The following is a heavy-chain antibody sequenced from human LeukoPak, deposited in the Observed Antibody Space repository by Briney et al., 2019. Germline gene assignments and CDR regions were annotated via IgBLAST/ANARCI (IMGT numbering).Heavy chain of an antibody. Sequence: GGSLRLSCAASGFTFSSYAMSWVRQAPGKGLEWVSAISGSGGSTYYADSVKGRFTISRDNAKNSLYLQMNSLRAEDTAVYYCARGGPGSKIVAPLHNWFDPWGQGTLVTVSS. V-gene: IGHV3-23*01. D-gene: IGHD2-15*01. CDR2: ISGSGGST. CDR3: ARGGPGSKIVAPLHNWFDP. CDR1: GFTFSSYA. J-gene: IGHJ5*02.